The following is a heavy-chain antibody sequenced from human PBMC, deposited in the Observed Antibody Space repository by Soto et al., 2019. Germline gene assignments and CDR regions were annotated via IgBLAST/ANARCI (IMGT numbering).Heavy chain of an antibody. CDR3: ARHHVRGRTIAGAAEF. V-gene: IGHV4-34*01. J-gene: IGHJ4*02. Sequence: SETLSLTCAVYGGSLSGYYWSWIRQPPGKALEWIGEINYSGNTNYNPSLKSRVTISVGTSKNQLFLNLTSVTAADTAMYYCARHHVRGRTIAGAAEFWGQGTLVTVSS. CDR1: GGSLSGYY. D-gene: IGHD1-26*01. CDR2: INYSGNT.